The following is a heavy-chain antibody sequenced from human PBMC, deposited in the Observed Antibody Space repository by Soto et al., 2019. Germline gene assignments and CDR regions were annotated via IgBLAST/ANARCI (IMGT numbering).Heavy chain of an antibody. J-gene: IGHJ6*02. Sequence: EVQLVESGGGLVQPGGSLRLSCEASGFTFRNYDMHWVLQGTGKGLEWVSGISAAGDPDYADSVEGRFTISRENAQNSFFLPMNSLRVGDTAVYYCATTDRDFYGLDVWGQGTTVIVSS. CDR2: ISAAGDP. D-gene: IGHD1-1*01. CDR3: ATTDRDFYGLDV. CDR1: GFTFRNYD. V-gene: IGHV3-13*05.